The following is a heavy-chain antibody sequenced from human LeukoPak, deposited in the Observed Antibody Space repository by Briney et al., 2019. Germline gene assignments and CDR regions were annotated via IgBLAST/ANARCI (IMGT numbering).Heavy chain of an antibody. V-gene: IGHV3-7*03. CDR3: AKGMKYGDN. D-gene: IGHD2-2*01. CDR1: GFTFSRHW. J-gene: IGHJ4*02. Sequence: GGSLRLSCAASGFTFSRHWMGWVRQAPGKGLEWVANIKQDGSQYYVDSVKGRFTISRDNSKNTLYLQMNSLRAEDTAIYYCAKGMKYGDNWGQGTLVTVSS. CDR2: IKQDGSQ.